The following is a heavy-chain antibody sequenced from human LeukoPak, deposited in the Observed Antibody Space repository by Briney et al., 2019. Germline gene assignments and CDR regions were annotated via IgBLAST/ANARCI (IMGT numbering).Heavy chain of an antibody. J-gene: IGHJ4*02. D-gene: IGHD3/OR15-3a*01. CDR3: AKDWAGYQLVDY. Sequence: PGGSLRLSCAASGFTVSSNYMSWVRQPPGKGLEWVAVISYDGSNKYYADSVKGRFTISRDNSKNTLYLQMNSLRAEDTAVYYCAKDWAGYQLVDYWGQGTLVTVSS. CDR1: GFTVSSNY. CDR2: ISYDGSNK. V-gene: IGHV3-30*18.